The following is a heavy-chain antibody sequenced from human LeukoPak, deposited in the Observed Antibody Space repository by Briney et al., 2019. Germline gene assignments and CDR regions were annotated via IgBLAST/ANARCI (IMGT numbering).Heavy chain of an antibody. CDR3: ARDMEAAAATPDY. CDR1: GYTFTDYY. V-gene: IGHV1-2*02. D-gene: IGHD6-13*01. Sequence: ASVKVSCKASGYTFTDYYMHWVRQAPGQGLEWMGWINSNSGGTNYAQKFQGRVTMTRDTSISTAYMELSRLRSDDTAVYYCARDMEAAAATPDYWGQGTLVTVSS. CDR2: INSNSGGT. J-gene: IGHJ4*02.